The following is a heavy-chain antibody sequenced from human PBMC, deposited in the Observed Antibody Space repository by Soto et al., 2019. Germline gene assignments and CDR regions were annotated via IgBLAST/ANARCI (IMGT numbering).Heavy chain of an antibody. CDR2: INAGNGNT. CDR3: ARDGIAAAGTSWFDP. J-gene: IGHJ5*02. Sequence: ASVKVSWKGSGYTFTSHARHWVRRAPGERLEWMGWINAGNGNTKYSQKFQGRVTITTDTSASTAYMELSSLRSEDTAVYYCARDGIAAAGTSWFDPWGKGTLVTVSS. V-gene: IGHV1-3*01. CDR1: GYTFTSHA. D-gene: IGHD6-13*01.